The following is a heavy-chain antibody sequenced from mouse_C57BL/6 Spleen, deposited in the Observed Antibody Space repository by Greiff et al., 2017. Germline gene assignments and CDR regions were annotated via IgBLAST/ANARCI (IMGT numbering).Heavy chain of an antibody. CDR1: GYTFTDYN. CDR2: MYPIDGGT. J-gene: IGHJ2*01. D-gene: IGHD1-2*01. V-gene: IGHV1-18*01. Sequence: EVQLMQSGPELVKPGASVKIPCKASGYTFTDYNMDWVKQSHGKGLEWIGDMYPIDGGTIYNRKFKGKATLTVDKSSSTAYMELSSLTSEDTAVYYCARSGYSYYGYYFDYWGQGTTLTVSS. CDR3: ARSGYSYYGYYFDY.